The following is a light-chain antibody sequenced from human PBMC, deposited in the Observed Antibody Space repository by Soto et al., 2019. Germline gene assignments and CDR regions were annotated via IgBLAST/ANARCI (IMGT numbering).Light chain of an antibody. Sequence: EIVLTQSPGTLSLSPGERATLSCRASQSVSNNYLAWYQQKPGQAPRLLIYGASSRATGIPDRFSGTGSETDFTLAISRLEPEDFAVYYCQQYDNSPITFGQGTRLAIK. CDR1: QSVSNNY. J-gene: IGKJ5*01. V-gene: IGKV3-20*01. CDR3: QQYDNSPIT. CDR2: GAS.